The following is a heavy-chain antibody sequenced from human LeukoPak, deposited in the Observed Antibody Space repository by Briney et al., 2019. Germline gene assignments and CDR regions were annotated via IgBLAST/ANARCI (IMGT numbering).Heavy chain of an antibody. D-gene: IGHD3-9*01. CDR1: GYSLTNYY. V-gene: IGHV1-46*01. CDR2: INPSGGST. CDR3: VSTGYYKSPDY. Sequence: ASVKVSCKAFGYSLTNYYVHWVRQAPGQGLEWMGEINPSGGSTSYAQKFQGRVTMTRDMSTSTVYMELSSLRSEDTAVYYCVSTGYYKSPDYWGQGTLVTVSS. J-gene: IGHJ4*02.